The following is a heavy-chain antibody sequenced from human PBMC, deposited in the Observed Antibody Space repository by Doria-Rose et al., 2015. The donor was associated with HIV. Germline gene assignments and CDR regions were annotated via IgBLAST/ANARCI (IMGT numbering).Heavy chain of an antibody. CDR3: ARIKSSRWYHKYYFDF. CDR2: IFSDDER. Sequence: QTTLKESGPALVKPTETLTLTCTVSGVSLSSPGMGVSWIRQPPGKALEWLANIFSDDERSYKTSLKSRLTIARGTSKSQVVLTMTDMDPVDIATYYCARIKSSRWYHKYYFDFWGQGTLVIVSA. J-gene: IGHJ4*02. V-gene: IGHV2-26*01. CDR1: GVSLSSPGMG. D-gene: IGHD6-13*01.